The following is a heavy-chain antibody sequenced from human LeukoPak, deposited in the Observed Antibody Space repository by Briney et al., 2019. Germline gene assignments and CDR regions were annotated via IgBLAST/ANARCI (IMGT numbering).Heavy chain of an antibody. CDR3: AREGLDSSGYLCAFDI. V-gene: IGHV3-53*01. Sequence: GGSLRLSCAASGFTVSRNYMNWVRQAPGKGLEWVSVIYSGGSTSYAASVKGRFTISRDNAKNSLYLQMNSLRAEDTAVYYCAREGLDSSGYLCAFDIWGQGTMVTVSS. CDR2: IYSGGST. D-gene: IGHD3-22*01. CDR1: GFTVSRNY. J-gene: IGHJ3*02.